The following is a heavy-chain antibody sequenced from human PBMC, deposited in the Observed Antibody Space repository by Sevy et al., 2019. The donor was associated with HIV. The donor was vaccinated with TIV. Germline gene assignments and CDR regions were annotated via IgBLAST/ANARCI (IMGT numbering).Heavy chain of an antibody. J-gene: IGHJ4*02. CDR3: AREGCTKPHDY. Sequence: GSLRLSCAASGFSFSKYSMSWVRQPPGKGLEWVSTLSFGCGEINHADSVKGRFTISRDNSKNSLYLQMNNLRAEDTAVYYCAREGCTKPHDYWGQGTLVTVSS. V-gene: IGHV3-23*01. CDR2: LSFGCGEI. CDR1: GFSFSKYS. D-gene: IGHD2-8*01.